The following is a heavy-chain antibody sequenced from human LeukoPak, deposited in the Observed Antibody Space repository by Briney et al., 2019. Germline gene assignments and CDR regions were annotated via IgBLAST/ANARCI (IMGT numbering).Heavy chain of an antibody. D-gene: IGHD3-22*01. CDR3: VTYYYGSSAPKRNY. CDR1: GGSFSDYF. Sequence: SKTLSLTCAVYGGSFSDYFWSWIRQPPGKSLEWIGEISHSGSTTYNPYLRSRVTISGDTSKKQFSLKLSSVTAADTAVYYCVTYYYGSSAPKRNYWGQGILVTVSS. CDR2: ISHSGST. V-gene: IGHV4-34*01. J-gene: IGHJ4*02.